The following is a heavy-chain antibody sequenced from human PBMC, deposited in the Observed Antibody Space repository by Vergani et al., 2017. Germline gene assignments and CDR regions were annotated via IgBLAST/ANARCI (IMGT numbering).Heavy chain of an antibody. Sequence: EVQLVESGGGLVQPGGSLRLSCAASGFTFSSYAMHWVRQAPGKGLEYVSAISSNGGSTYYANSVKGRFTISRDNSKNTLYLQMNSLRAEDTAVYYCAREVLRFLEWLFDYWGQGTLVTVSS. J-gene: IGHJ4*02. CDR3: AREVLRFLEWLFDY. V-gene: IGHV3-64*01. CDR2: ISSNGGST. D-gene: IGHD3-3*01. CDR1: GFTFSSYA.